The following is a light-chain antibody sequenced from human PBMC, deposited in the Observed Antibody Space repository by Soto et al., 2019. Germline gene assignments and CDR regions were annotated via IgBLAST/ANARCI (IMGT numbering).Light chain of an antibody. CDR1: SSNIGAGYD. CDR2: GNS. Sequence: QSVLTQPPSVSGAPGQRVTISCTGSSSNIGAGYDVYWLQQFPGTAPKLLIYGNSNRPSAVPDRFSGSKSGTSASLAITGLQVEDEADYSCQSYDSSLRGVFGGGTELTVL. CDR3: QSYDSSLRGV. J-gene: IGLJ2*01. V-gene: IGLV1-40*01.